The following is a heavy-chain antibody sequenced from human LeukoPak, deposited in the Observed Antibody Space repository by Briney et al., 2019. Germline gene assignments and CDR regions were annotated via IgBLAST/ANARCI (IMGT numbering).Heavy chain of an antibody. J-gene: IGHJ6*03. CDR3: ARGGSSSWSTYYYYYYMDV. CDR1: GGSISSYY. D-gene: IGHD6-13*01. V-gene: IGHV4-59*01. Sequence: PSETLSLTCTVSGGSISSYYWSWIRQPPGKGLEWIGYIYYSGSTNYNPSLKSRVTISVDTSKNQFSLKLSSVTAADTAVYYCARGGSSSWSTYYYYYYMDVRGKGTTVTISS. CDR2: IYYSGST.